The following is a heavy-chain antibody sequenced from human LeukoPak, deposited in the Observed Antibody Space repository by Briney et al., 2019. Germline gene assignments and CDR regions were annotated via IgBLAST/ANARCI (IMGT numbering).Heavy chain of an antibody. CDR1: GGSVSDYY. Sequence: SETLSLTCTISGGSVSDYYWSWIRQPPGKGLEWIGSIYYSGSTYYNPSLKSRVTISVDTSKNQFSLKLSSVTAADTAVYYCARDRRAVAGYYFDYWGQGTLVTVSS. D-gene: IGHD6-19*01. CDR2: IYYSGST. J-gene: IGHJ4*02. CDR3: ARDRRAVAGYYFDY. V-gene: IGHV4-39*07.